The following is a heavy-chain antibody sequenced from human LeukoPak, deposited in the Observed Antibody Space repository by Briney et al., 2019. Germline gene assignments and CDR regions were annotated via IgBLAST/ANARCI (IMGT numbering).Heavy chain of an antibody. D-gene: IGHD3-3*01. V-gene: IGHV1-2*02. Sequence: ASVKVSCKASGYTFTGYYMHWVRQAPGQGLEWMGWVNPNSGGTNYAQKLQGRVTMTTDTSTSTAYMELRSLRSDDTAVYYCARARITIFGVVIIPLDYWGQGTLVTVSS. CDR2: VNPNSGGT. CDR3: ARARITIFGVVIIPLDY. CDR1: GYTFTGYY. J-gene: IGHJ4*02.